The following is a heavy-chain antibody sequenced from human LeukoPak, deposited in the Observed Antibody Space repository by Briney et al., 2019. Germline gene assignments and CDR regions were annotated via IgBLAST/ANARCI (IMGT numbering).Heavy chain of an antibody. D-gene: IGHD6-13*01. CDR3: ATDLTAAAGTGH. CDR1: GYTLTELS. J-gene: IGHJ4*02. Sequence: ASVKVSCKVSGYTLTELSMHWVRQAPGKGLEWMGGFDPEDGETIYAQKFQGRVTMTEDTSTDTAYMELSSLRSEDTAVYYCATDLTAAAGTGHWGQGTLVTVSS. V-gene: IGHV1-24*01. CDR2: FDPEDGET.